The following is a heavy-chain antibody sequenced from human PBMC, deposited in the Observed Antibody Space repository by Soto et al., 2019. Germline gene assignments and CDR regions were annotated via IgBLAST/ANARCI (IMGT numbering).Heavy chain of an antibody. CDR2: IYYSGST. Sequence: QLQLQESGPGLVKPSETLSLTCTVSGGSISSSSYYWGWIRQPPGKGLEWIGSIYYSGSTYYNPSLKSRVTISVDTSKNQFSLKLSSVTAADTAVYYCARVETYDYIWGSLATPLRGYFDYWGQGTLVTVSS. CDR3: ARVETYDYIWGSLATPLRGYFDY. CDR1: GGSISSSSYY. J-gene: IGHJ4*02. V-gene: IGHV4-39*01. D-gene: IGHD3-16*01.